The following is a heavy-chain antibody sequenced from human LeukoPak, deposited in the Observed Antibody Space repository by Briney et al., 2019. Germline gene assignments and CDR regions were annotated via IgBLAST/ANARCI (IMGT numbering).Heavy chain of an antibody. V-gene: IGHV4-59*01. Sequence: SETLSLTCTVSGGSISSYYWSWIRQPPGKGLEWIGYIYYSGSTNYNPSLKSRVTISVDTSKNQFSLKLSSVTAADTAVYCCARVIRTYYYDSPAIEDHFDYWGQGTLVTVSS. D-gene: IGHD3-22*01. CDR3: ARVIRTYYYDSPAIEDHFDY. J-gene: IGHJ4*02. CDR1: GGSISSYY. CDR2: IYYSGST.